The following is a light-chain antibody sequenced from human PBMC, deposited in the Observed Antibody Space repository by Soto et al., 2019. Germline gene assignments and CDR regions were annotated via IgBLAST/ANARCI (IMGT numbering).Light chain of an antibody. Sequence: DIQMTQSPSSLSASVGDRVTITCRASRGIGNYLAWYQQKPGKVPKLLIYAAFILQSGVPSRFSGSGSGAAFTLTINNLQPEDSATYYCQQSYDTPPLTFGQGTRLEIK. CDR2: AAF. CDR1: RGIGNY. CDR3: QQSYDTPPLT. V-gene: IGKV1-27*01. J-gene: IGKJ5*01.